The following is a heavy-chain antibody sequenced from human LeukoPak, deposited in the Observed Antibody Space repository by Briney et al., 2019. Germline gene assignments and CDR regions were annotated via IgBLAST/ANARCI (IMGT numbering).Heavy chain of an antibody. Sequence: GGSLRLSCAASGFTFSSYAMSWVRQAPGKGLEWVSAISGSGGSTCYADSVKGRFTISRDNSKNTLYLQMNSLRAEDTAVYYCAKDGSSYCSGGSCYFFDYWGQGTLVTVSS. V-gene: IGHV3-23*01. J-gene: IGHJ4*02. CDR3: AKDGSSYCSGGSCYFFDY. CDR2: ISGSGGST. D-gene: IGHD2-15*01. CDR1: GFTFSSYA.